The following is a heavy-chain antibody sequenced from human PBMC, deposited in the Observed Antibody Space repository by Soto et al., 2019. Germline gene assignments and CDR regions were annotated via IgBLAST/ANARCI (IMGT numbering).Heavy chain of an antibody. D-gene: IGHD6-13*01. CDR1: GYTFTSYG. V-gene: IGHV1-18*01. CDR2: ISAYNGNT. J-gene: IGHJ3*02. Sequence: ASVKVSCKASGYTFTSYGISWVRQAPGQGLEWMGWISAYNGNTNYAQKLQGRVTMTTDTSTSTAYIELRSLRSDDTAVYYCARVQPAPHSSSWYGAFDIWGQGTMVTVSS. CDR3: ARVQPAPHSSSWYGAFDI.